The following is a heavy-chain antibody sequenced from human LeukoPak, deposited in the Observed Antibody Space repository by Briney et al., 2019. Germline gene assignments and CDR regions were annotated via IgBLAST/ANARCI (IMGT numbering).Heavy chain of an antibody. CDR2: IWYDGSNK. J-gene: IGHJ4*02. V-gene: IGHV3-33*01. CDR1: GFTFSSYG. Sequence: GGSLRLSCAASGFTFSSYGMHWVRQAPGKGLEWVAVIWYDGSNKYYADSVKGRFTISRDNSKITLYLQMNSLRAEDTAVYYCARERGIAAAAAFDYWGQGTLVTVSS. CDR3: ARERGIAAAAAFDY. D-gene: IGHD6-13*01.